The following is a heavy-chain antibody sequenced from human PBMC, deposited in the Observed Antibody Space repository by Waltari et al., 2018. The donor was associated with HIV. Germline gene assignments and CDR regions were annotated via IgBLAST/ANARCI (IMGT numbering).Heavy chain of an antibody. Sequence: QVRLVESGGGVVPPGGSLRLSCAASGVTFSGSGVKRVRKAPGKGLEWVAFIRHDDSNRYYRDSVKGRFTISRDNSKNTVDLQMNNLKAEDTAVYYCGKDSNYFYDSTGYYCDFWGQGTLVTVSS. J-gene: IGHJ4*02. CDR3: GKDSNYFYDSTGYYCDF. V-gene: IGHV3-30*02. CDR1: GVTFSGSG. CDR2: IRHDDSNR. D-gene: IGHD3-3*01.